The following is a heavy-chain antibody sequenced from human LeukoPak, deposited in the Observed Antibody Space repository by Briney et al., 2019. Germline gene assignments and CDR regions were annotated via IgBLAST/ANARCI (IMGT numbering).Heavy chain of an antibody. CDR3: ARGAAPDFVRNEHFDS. CDR2: INDYTGDS. J-gene: IGHJ4*02. D-gene: IGHD6-25*01. Sequence: PSETLSLTCTVFGGSFTDYFWTWIRHSPGKGLEWIGEINDYTGDSKYNPSLNSRVSISLEKSKNQLSLELRSVTAADTAVYYCARGAAPDFVRNEHFDSWGQGTLVTVSS. CDR1: GGSFTDYF. V-gene: IGHV4-34*01.